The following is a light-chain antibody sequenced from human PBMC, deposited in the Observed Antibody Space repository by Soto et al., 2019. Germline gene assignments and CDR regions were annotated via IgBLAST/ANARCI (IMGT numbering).Light chain of an antibody. CDR3: QQYYDWPLVT. V-gene: IGKV3-15*01. CDR1: QSISTN. CDR2: GAS. Sequence: IIMTQSPATLSVSPGERVTFSCRASQSISTNLAWYQQKPGQAPRLLIYGASTRDTHIPDRFSGTGSETEFTLSVSSLQSEDFAIYYCQQYYDWPLVTFDGGTRVEI. J-gene: IGKJ4*01.